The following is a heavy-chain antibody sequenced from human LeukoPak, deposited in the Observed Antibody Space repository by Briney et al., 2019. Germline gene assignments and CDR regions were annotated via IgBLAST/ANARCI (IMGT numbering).Heavy chain of an antibody. J-gene: IGHJ4*02. CDR1: GFTFNKYY. CDR3: IRVPY. CDR2: ISSDGSNT. V-gene: IGHV3-74*01. Sequence: PGGSLRLSCAVSGFTFNKYYMHWVRQAPGKGLVWVSRISSDGSNTNYADSVKGRFTISRDNAKNTLYLQMNSLRAEDTAAYYCIRVPYWGQGALVTVSP.